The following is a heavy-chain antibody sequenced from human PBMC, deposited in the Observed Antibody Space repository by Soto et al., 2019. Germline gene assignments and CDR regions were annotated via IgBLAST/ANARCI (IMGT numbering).Heavy chain of an antibody. J-gene: IGHJ4*02. Sequence: QVQLQESGPGLVKPSQTLSLTCTVSGGSISSGGYYWSWIRQHPGKGLEWIGYIYYSGSTYYNPSLKSLVTISVDTSKNQFSLKLSSVTAADTALYYCARSRGEDFWSGPKINFDYCGQGTLVTVSS. CDR3: ARSRGEDFWSGPKINFDY. D-gene: IGHD3-3*01. CDR1: GGSISSGGYY. V-gene: IGHV4-31*01. CDR2: IYYSGST.